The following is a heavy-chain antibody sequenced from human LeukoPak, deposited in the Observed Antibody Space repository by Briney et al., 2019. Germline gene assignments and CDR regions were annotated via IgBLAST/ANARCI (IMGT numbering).Heavy chain of an antibody. CDR2: IYHSGST. CDR3: ARGRVTIFGVAIDYFDY. J-gene: IGHJ4*02. V-gene: IGHV4-38-2*02. Sequence: PSETLSLTCTVSGYSISSGYYWGWIRQPPGKGLEWIGSIYHSGSTYYNPSLKSRVTISVDTSKNQFSLKLSSVTAADTAVYYCARGRVTIFGVAIDYFDYWGQGTLVTVSS. D-gene: IGHD3-3*01. CDR1: GYSISSGYY.